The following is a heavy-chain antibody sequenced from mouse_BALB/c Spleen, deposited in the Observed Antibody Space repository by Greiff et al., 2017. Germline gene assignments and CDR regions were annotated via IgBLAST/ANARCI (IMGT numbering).Heavy chain of an antibody. D-gene: IGHD2-14*01. CDR2: IYPSDSYT. Sequence: VQLQQPGAELVRPGASVKLSCKASGYTFTSYWINWVKQRPGQGLEWIGNIYPSDSYTNYNQKFKDKATLTVDKSSSTAYMQLSSPTSEDSAVYYCTREVRYDYYAMDYWGQGTSVTVSS. CDR3: TREVRYDYYAMDY. V-gene: IGHV1-69*02. CDR1: GYTFTSYW. J-gene: IGHJ4*01.